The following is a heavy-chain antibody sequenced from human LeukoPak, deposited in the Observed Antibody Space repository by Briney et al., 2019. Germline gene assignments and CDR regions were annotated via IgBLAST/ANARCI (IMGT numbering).Heavy chain of an antibody. D-gene: IGHD6-13*01. CDR1: GFTFSNYW. J-gene: IGHJ4*02. V-gene: IGHV3-7*01. CDR2: IKQDGSEK. Sequence: PGGSLRLSCTGSGFTFSNYWMSWVRQAPGKGLEWVANIKQDGSEKYYVDSVKGRFTISRDNAKNSLYLQMNSLRAEDTAVYYCARDPQDSSSWYFDYWGQGTLVTVSS. CDR3: ARDPQDSSSWYFDY.